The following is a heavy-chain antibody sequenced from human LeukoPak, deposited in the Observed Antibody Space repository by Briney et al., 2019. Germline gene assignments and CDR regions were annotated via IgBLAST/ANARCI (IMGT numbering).Heavy chain of an antibody. Sequence: GGSLRLSCVASGFTFSSRDWMTWVRQAPGKGLEWVANIKQDGSEKNYVDSVKGRFTISRDNSKNTLYLQMSSLRAEDTAIYYCARDYKSLKSLDYWAQGTLVTVSS. V-gene: IGHV3-7*03. CDR1: GFTFSSRDW. CDR3: ARDYKSLKSLDY. J-gene: IGHJ4*02. D-gene: IGHD3-10*01. CDR2: IKQDGSEK.